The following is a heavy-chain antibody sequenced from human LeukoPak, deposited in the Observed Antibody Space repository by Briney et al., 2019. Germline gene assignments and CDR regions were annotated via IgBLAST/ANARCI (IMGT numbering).Heavy chain of an antibody. CDR3: ARGLYYYDSSGYYSAKVDY. CDR2: INHSGST. CDR1: GGSFSGYY. D-gene: IGHD3-22*01. J-gene: IGHJ4*02. V-gene: IGHV4-34*01. Sequence: SETLSLTCAVYGGSFSGYYWSWIRQPPGKGLEWIGEINHSGSTNYNPSLKSRVTISVDTSKNQFSLKLSSVTAADTAVYYCARGLYYYDSSGYYSAKVDYWGQGTLLTVSS.